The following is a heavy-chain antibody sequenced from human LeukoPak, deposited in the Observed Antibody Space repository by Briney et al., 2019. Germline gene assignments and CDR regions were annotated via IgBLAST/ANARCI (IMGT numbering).Heavy chain of an antibody. Sequence: PSQTLSLTCAVSGGSISSGGYSWSWIRQPPGKGLEWIGYIYYSGSTYYNPSLKSRVTISVDTSKNQFSLKLSSVTAADTAVYYCARASDDSSGYYYAPFDYWGQGTLVTVSS. V-gene: IGHV4-30-4*07. J-gene: IGHJ4*02. CDR1: GGSISSGGYS. D-gene: IGHD3-22*01. CDR2: IYYSGST. CDR3: ARASDDSSGYYYAPFDY.